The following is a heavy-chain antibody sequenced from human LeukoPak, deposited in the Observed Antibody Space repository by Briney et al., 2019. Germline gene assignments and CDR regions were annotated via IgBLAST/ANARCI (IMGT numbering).Heavy chain of an antibody. V-gene: IGHV3-15*01. D-gene: IGHD3-3*01. Sequence: AGGSLRLSCAASGFTFSNAWMSWVRQAPGKGLEWVGRIKRKTDGGTTDYAAPVKGRFTISRDDSKNTLYLQMNSLKTEDTAVYYCTTGITIFGVVSYYMDVWGKGTTVTVSS. CDR3: TTGITIFGVVSYYMDV. J-gene: IGHJ6*03. CDR2: IKRKTDGGTT. CDR1: GFTFSNAW.